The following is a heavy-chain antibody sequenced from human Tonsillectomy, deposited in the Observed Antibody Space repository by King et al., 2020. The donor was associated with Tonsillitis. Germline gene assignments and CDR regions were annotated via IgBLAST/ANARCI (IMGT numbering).Heavy chain of an antibody. CDR1: GFMFDDYA. V-gene: IGHV3-9*01. CDR2: ISWNSDNI. CDR3: EKDMYCCSTICSHYYYYYGMDV. J-gene: IGHJ6*02. Sequence: VQLVESGGGLVQPGRSLRLSCAASGFMFDDYAMHWVRQVPGKGLEWVSGISWNSDNIGYADSVKGRFTISRDNAKNSLYLQMNSLRAEDTALYYCEKDMYCCSTICSHYYYYYGMDVWGQGTTVTVSS. D-gene: IGHD2-2*01.